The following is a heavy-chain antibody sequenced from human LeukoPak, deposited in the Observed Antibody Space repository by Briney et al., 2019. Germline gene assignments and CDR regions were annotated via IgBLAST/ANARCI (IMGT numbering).Heavy chain of an antibody. CDR3: AKGLRSDY. CDR1: GYIFNNYD. V-gene: IGHV1-8*01. D-gene: IGHD3-16*02. Sequence: ASVKVSCKASGYIFNNYDINWVRQAPGQGLEWMGWMNPNSGKRVYAQKFQGGVTMTTNSSINTAYMELTSLTSDDTAVYYCAKGLRSDYWGQGTLVTVSS. J-gene: IGHJ4*02. CDR2: MNPNSGKR.